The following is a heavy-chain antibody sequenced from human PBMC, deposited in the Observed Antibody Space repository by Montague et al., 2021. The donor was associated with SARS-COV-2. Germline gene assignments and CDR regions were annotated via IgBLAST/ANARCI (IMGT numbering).Heavy chain of an antibody. CDR2: IYYRGST. CDR1: GGSISSSSYY. V-gene: IGHV4-39*01. CDR3: ATQEDPSGWIPGPFDF. J-gene: IGHJ4*02. Sequence: SETLSLTCTVSGGSISSSSYYWAWIRQPPEKGLEWIGSIYYRGSTYYNPSLKSRVIISVDTSKNQLSLKLSSVTAADTAVYYCATQEDPSGWIPGPFDFWGQGTLLTVSS. D-gene: IGHD6-19*01.